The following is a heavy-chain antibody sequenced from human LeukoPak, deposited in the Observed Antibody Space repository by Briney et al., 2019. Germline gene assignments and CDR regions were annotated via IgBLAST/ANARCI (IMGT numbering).Heavy chain of an antibody. J-gene: IGHJ4*02. Sequence: PSETLSLTCTVSGYSISSGYYWGWIRQPPGKGLEWIGSIYHSGSTYYNPSLKSRVTISVDTSKNQFSLKLSSVTAADTAVYYCARDRGIGYSSSPFDYWGQGTLVTVSS. CDR3: ARDRGIGYSSSPFDY. D-gene: IGHD6-13*01. V-gene: IGHV4-38-2*02. CDR2: IYHSGST. CDR1: GYSISSGYY.